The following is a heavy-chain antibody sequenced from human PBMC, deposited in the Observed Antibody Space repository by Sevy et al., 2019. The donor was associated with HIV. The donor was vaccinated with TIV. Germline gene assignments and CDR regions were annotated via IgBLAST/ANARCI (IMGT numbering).Heavy chain of an antibody. CDR1: GFTFSVYT. D-gene: IGHD2-8*01. J-gene: IGHJ4*02. CDR3: VREACTQPHDY. Sequence: GGSLRLSCTASGFTFSVYTMTWVRQAPGMGLEWVSTICFGGGTIHYADSVMGRFTISRDNSKNTLYLQMNSLRVDDTAVYYCVREACTQPHDYWGQGTLVTVSS. V-gene: IGHV3-23*01. CDR2: ICFGGGTI.